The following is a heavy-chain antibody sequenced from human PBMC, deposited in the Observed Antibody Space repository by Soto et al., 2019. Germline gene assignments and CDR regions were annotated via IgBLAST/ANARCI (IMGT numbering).Heavy chain of an antibody. Sequence: PSEMMSLTCGVSGGSISSSNWWRWVSQPPGKGLEWIGEIYHSGSTNYNPSLKSRVTISVDKSKNQFSLKLSSVTAADTAVYYCARERGYSYGSLENYYFDYWGQGTPVTVSS. D-gene: IGHD5-18*01. CDR1: GGSISSSNW. CDR3: ARERGYSYGSLENYYFDY. J-gene: IGHJ4*02. CDR2: IYHSGST. V-gene: IGHV4-4*02.